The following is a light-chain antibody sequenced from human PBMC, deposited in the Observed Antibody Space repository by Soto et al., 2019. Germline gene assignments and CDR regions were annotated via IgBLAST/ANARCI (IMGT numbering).Light chain of an antibody. CDR3: TSNGGSYRDVI. CDR1: SSDFGGNNY. Sequence: QSALTQPPSASGSPGQSVTISCTGTSSDFGGNNYVSWYQQHPGKAPKLIIYEVTKRPSGVPDRFSGSMSGNTASLTVSGLQAEDEADYYCTSNGGSYRDVIFGGGTKGPS. V-gene: IGLV2-8*01. CDR2: EVT. J-gene: IGLJ2*01.